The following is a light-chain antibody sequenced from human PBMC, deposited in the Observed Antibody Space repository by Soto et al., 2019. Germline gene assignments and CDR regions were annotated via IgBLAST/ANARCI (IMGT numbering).Light chain of an antibody. V-gene: IGKV4-1*01. CDR2: WAS. Sequence: DIVMTQSPDSLAVSLGERATIDCKSSQSVLYSPSNKNFLAWYQQKPGQPPKVLIYWASTRESGVPDRFSGSGSGTDFTLTISSLQSEDFAIYFCQQYDKWPPYTFGQGTKLEIK. J-gene: IGKJ2*01. CDR3: QQYDKWPPYT. CDR1: QSVLYSPSNKNF.